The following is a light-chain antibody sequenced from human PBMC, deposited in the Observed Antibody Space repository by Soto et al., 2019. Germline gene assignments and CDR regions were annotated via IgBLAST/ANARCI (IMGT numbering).Light chain of an antibody. CDR2: GAS. CDR3: QQYNNWPRT. CDR1: QSVSSN. V-gene: IGKV3-15*01. J-gene: IGKJ1*01. Sequence: EVLMTQSPDTLSVSPGERATLSCRASQSVSSNLAWYQQKLGQAPRLLIYGASTRATGISAKFSGSGSGTEFTLTISSLQSEDFAIYYCQQYNNWPRTFGQGTKVDIK.